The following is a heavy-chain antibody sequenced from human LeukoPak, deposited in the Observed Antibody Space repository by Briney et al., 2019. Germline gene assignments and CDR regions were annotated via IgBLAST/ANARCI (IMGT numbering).Heavy chain of an antibody. CDR2: ISASSNFI. D-gene: IGHD6-19*01. J-gene: IGHJ4*02. CDR3: ARDPGYSSGWFDY. Sequence: PGGAPRLSRVVSGITFSNYSMSGVRPAPGKGLEWGSSISASSNFIPYADSVKGRFTISRDNAKKSLYLQMNSVRAEDTAVYYCARDPGYSSGWFDYWGQGALVTVSS. V-gene: IGHV3-21*01. CDR1: GITFSNYS.